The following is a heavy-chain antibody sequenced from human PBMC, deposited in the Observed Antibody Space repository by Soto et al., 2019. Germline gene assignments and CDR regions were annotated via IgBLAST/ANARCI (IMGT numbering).Heavy chain of an antibody. Sequence: GGSLRLSCAASGFTFSSYWMSWVRQAPGKGLEWVANIKQDGSEKYYVDSVKGRFTISRDNAKNSLYLQMNSLRAEDTAVYYCARAFLGGFLGVPSWFDPWGQGTLVTVSS. CDR1: GFTFSSYW. CDR2: IKQDGSEK. D-gene: IGHD3-3*01. V-gene: IGHV3-7*05. J-gene: IGHJ5*02. CDR3: ARAFLGGFLGVPSWFDP.